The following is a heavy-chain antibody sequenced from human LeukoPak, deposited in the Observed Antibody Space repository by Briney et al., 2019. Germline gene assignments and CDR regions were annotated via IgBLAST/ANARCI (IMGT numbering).Heavy chain of an antibody. J-gene: IGHJ4*02. D-gene: IGHD3/OR15-3a*01. Sequence: ASVKVSCKTSGYTFTSHGINWLRQAPGQGLEWMGWVSGYNGNTDYAQKFQGRVTMTTDRSTNTVYMELRSLRSDDTAVYYCATEDWTNLRKTRAYSYYFDYWGQGTLVTVSS. CDR1: GYTFTSHG. CDR3: ATEDWTNLRKTRAYSYYFDY. CDR2: VSGYNGNT. V-gene: IGHV1-18*01.